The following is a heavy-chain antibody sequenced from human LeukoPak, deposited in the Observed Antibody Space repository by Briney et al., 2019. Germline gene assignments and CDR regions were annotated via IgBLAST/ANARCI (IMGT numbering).Heavy chain of an antibody. Sequence: GGSPRPSSAASVLTVRSNYMSCVREAPGKGLEWVLVIYSGGGKYYADSVKGRFTISRDNSKNTLYLQISSLRAEDTAVYYCARCHNWNECYFDYWGQGTLVTVSS. D-gene: IGHD1-1*01. CDR2: IYSGGGK. V-gene: IGHV3-66*01. CDR1: VLTVRSNY. J-gene: IGHJ4*02. CDR3: ARCHNWNECYFDY.